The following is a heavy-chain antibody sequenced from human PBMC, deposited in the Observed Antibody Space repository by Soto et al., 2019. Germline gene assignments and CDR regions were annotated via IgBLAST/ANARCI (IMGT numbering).Heavy chain of an antibody. Sequence: GGSLRLSCAASGFTFSSYAMSWVRQAPGKGLEWVSAISGSGGSTYYADSVKGRFTISRDNSKNTLYLQMNSLRAEDTAVYYCAKDDELSFGELIPPGSWHPWGQGTLVTVSS. V-gene: IGHV3-23*01. J-gene: IGHJ5*02. CDR2: ISGSGGST. CDR3: AKDDELSFGELIPPGSWHP. CDR1: GFTFSSYA. D-gene: IGHD3-10*01.